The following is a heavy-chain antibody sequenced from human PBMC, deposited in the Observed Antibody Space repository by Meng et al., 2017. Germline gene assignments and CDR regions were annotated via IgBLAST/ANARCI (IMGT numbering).Heavy chain of an antibody. CDR1: GFTFSSYW. Sequence: EVQLVGSGGGLVQPGGSFGFSVAAFGFTFSSYWMHWVRQAPGKGLVWVSRINSDGSSTSYADSVKGRFTISRDNAKNTLYLQMNSLRAEDTAVYYCARDHGPIDYWGQGTLVTVSS. V-gene: IGHV3-74*01. CDR2: INSDGSST. CDR3: ARDHGPIDY. J-gene: IGHJ4*02.